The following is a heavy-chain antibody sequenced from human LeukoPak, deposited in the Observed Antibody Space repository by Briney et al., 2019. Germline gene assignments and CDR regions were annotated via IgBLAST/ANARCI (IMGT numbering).Heavy chain of an antibody. Sequence: GESLKISXQGSGYSFTSYWIAWVRQMPGKGLEWTGFIYPGDSDTRYSPSFQGQVTISVDKSTSTAYLQWSSLKASDTSMYYCARSSSTTCQDYWGQGTLVTVSS. J-gene: IGHJ4*02. D-gene: IGHD2-2*01. CDR1: GYSFTSYW. V-gene: IGHV5-51*01. CDR2: IYPGDSDT. CDR3: ARSSSTTCQDY.